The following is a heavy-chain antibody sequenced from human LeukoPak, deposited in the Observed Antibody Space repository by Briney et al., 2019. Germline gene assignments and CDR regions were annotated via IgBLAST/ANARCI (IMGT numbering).Heavy chain of an antibody. CDR2: IYYSGST. Sequence: SETLSLTCTVSGGSISSSSYYWGWIRQPPGEGLEWIGSIYYSGSTYYNPSLKSRVTISVDTSKNQFSLKLSSVTAADTAVYYCARPKADCSSTSCFIYYMDVWGKGTTVTVSS. CDR1: GGSISSSSYY. V-gene: IGHV4-39*01. J-gene: IGHJ6*03. CDR3: ARPKADCSSTSCFIYYMDV. D-gene: IGHD2-2*01.